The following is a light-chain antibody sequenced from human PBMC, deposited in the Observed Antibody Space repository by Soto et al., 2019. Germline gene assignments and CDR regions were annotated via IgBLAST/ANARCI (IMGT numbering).Light chain of an antibody. V-gene: IGLV2-11*01. Sequence: QSALTQPRSVSGSPGQSVTISCIGTSSDVGGYNYVSWYQQHPGKAPKVMIYDVSERTSGVPDRFSGSKSGNTASLTISGLQAEDEVDYYCCSYAGSPRYVFGTGTKVTVL. CDR2: DVS. CDR3: CSYAGSPRYV. CDR1: SSDVGGYNY. J-gene: IGLJ1*01.